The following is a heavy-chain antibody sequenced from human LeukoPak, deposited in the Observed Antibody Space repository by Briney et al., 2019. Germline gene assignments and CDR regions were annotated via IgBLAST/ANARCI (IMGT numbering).Heavy chain of an antibody. CDR2: ISGSGGST. D-gene: IGHD3-22*01. CDR3: AIAHYDSSGIFDY. CDR1: GFTFSSYA. Sequence: GGSLRLSCAASGFTFSSYAMSWVRQAPGKGLEWGAAISGSGGSTYYADSVKGRFTISRDNSKNTLYLQMNSLRAEDTAVYYCAIAHYDSSGIFDYWGQRTLVTVSS. V-gene: IGHV3-23*01. J-gene: IGHJ4*02.